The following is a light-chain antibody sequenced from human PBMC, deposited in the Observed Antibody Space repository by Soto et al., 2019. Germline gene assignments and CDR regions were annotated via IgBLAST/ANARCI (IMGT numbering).Light chain of an antibody. CDR2: SAS. J-gene: IGKJ1*01. CDR1: QSISDT. CDR3: QQYNDWPLT. V-gene: IGKV3-15*01. Sequence: EMVLTQSPATLSLSPVEIATLSCRASQSISDTLAWYQQKPGQAPRLLIYSASRGATGIPARFSGTGSGTEFTLTISSLQSEDFALYYCQQYNDWPLTFGQGTKVDIK.